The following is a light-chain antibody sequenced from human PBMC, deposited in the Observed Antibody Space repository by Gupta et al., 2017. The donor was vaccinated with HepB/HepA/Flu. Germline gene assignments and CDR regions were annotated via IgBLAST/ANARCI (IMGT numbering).Light chain of an antibody. J-gene: IGKJ2*01. CDR3: RQGKNWPYT. Sequence: VLPQSPLSLPVTLGQPASISCRSSHSLVHCDGDTYLNWFQQRPGQAPRRLIYKVSKRETGVPDRFSGSGSGTDFTLRISALEAEDVGVYYCRQGKNWPYTFGEGTTLEIK. CDR2: KVS. CDR1: HSLVHCDGDTY. V-gene: IGKV2-30*02.